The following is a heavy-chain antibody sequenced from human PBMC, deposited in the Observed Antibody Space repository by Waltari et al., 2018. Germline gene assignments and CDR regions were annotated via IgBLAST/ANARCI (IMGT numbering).Heavy chain of an antibody. J-gene: IGHJ5*02. V-gene: IGHV3-11*04. CDR1: RGSFSGYY. CDR3: ARGAYYYDSSGYPNWFDP. D-gene: IGHD3-22*01. CDR2: ISSSGSTI. Sequence: QVQLQPWGAGPLKPSETLSLTCPVSRGSFSGYYLNWHPRTPRKGLEWVAYISSSGSTIYYADSVKGRFTISRDNAKNSLYLQMNSLRAEDTAVYYCARGAYYYDSSGYPNWFDPWGQGTLVTVSS.